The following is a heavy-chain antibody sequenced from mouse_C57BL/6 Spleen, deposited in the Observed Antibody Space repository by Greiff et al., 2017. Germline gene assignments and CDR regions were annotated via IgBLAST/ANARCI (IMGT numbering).Heavy chain of an antibody. V-gene: IGHV1-64*01. D-gene: IGHD1-1*01. CDR1: GYTFTSYW. Sequence: QVQLQQPGAELVKPGASVKLSCKASGYTFTSYWMHWVKQRPGQGLEWIGMIHPNSGSTNYNEKFKSKATLTVDKSSSTAYMQLSSLTSEDSEVYYCAREGSSPPWFAYWGQGTLVTVSA. CDR3: AREGSSPPWFAY. CDR2: IHPNSGST. J-gene: IGHJ3*01.